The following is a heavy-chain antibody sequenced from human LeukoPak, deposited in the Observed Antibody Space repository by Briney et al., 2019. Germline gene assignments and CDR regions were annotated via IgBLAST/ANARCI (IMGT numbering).Heavy chain of an antibody. J-gene: IGHJ4*02. CDR3: ARFSSGCSTSSCYLTY. D-gene: IGHD2-2*01. Sequence: SETLSLTCSVSGGSLSSHYWSWIRQPPGKGLELIGHIHDTGSTFYNPSLRGRVTISLDTSNNQFSLKLTSMTAADTAVYYCARFSSGCSTSSCYLTYWGQGTLATVSS. CDR2: IHDTGST. CDR1: GGSLSSHY. V-gene: IGHV4-59*11.